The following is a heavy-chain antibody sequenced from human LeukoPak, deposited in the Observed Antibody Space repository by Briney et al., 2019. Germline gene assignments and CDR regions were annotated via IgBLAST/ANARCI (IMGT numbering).Heavy chain of an antibody. D-gene: IGHD1-1*01. CDR3: ARTGEAFFDY. CDR1: GGSMSHYY. V-gene: IGHV4-59*12. J-gene: IGHJ4*02. Sequence: SETLSLTCTVSGGSMSHYYWSWIRQPPGKGLEWIGYVYYLGSTNYKPSLKSRVTISIDTSKSQFSLRLNSVTAADTAVYYCARTGEAFFDYWGQGTLVTVSS. CDR2: VYYLGST.